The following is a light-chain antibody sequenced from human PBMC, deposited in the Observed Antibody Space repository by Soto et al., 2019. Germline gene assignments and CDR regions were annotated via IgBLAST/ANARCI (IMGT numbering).Light chain of an antibody. J-gene: IGLJ1*01. V-gene: IGLV1-47*02. CDR1: SSNIGSNY. Sequence: QAVVTQPPSASGTPGQRVIISCSGSSSNIGSNYVCWYQHLPGTAPKLLIYSNNQRPSGVPDRFSGSKSGTSASLAISGLRSEDEADYYCATWDDSLSGHYVFGTGTKLTVL. CDR2: SNN. CDR3: ATWDDSLSGHYV.